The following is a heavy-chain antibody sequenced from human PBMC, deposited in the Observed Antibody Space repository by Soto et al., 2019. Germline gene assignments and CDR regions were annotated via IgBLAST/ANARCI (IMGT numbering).Heavy chain of an antibody. CDR1: GFTFSSYA. D-gene: IGHD2-15*01. CDR3: ARGEVDHRAPHLFDY. CDR2: ISGSGGST. J-gene: IGHJ4*02. Sequence: GGSLRLSCAASGFTFSSYAMSWVRQAPGKGQEWVSAISGSGGSTYYADSVKGRFTISRDNLKNSLYLQMDSLKTEDTAVYYCARGEVDHRAPHLFDYWGQGTLVTVSS. V-gene: IGHV3-23*01.